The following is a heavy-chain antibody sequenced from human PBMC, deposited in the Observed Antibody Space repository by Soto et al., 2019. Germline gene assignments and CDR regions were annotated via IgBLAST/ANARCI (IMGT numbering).Heavy chain of an antibody. CDR1: GASISGFF. J-gene: IGHJ5*02. V-gene: IGHV4-4*07. CDR2: IYATGTT. Sequence: SETLSLTFTVSGASISGFFWSWIRESAGKGLAWIGRIYATGTTDYNPTLKSRVRMSVDTSNKQFSLKFRSVNAADTAVYYCVRDGTKTLRDWFDPWGQGISVTVSS. CDR3: VRDGTKTLRDWFDP. D-gene: IGHD1-1*01.